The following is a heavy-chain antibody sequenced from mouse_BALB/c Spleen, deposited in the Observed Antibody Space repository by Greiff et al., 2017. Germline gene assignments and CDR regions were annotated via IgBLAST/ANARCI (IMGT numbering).Heavy chain of an antibody. CDR1: GYSITSDYA. V-gene: IGHV3-2*02. J-gene: IGHJ1*01. CDR3: ARGYGSRYWYFDV. D-gene: IGHD1-1*01. CDR2: ISYSGST. Sequence: EVQLQESGPGLVKPSQSLSLTCTVTGYSITSDYAWNWIRQFPGNKLEWMGYISYSGSTSYNPSLKSRISITRDTSKNQFLLQLNSVTTEDTATYYCARGYGSRYWYFDVWGAGTTVTVSS.